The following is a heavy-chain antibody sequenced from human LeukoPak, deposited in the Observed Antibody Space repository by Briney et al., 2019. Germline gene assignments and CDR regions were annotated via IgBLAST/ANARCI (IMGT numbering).Heavy chain of an antibody. CDR2: IIPIFGKA. Sequence: ASVKVSCKASGGTFSSYAISWVRQAPGQGLEWMGGIIPIFGKANYAQKFQGRVTITAGESTSTAYMELSSLRSEDTAVYYCARDRARTFDYWGQGTLVTVSS. J-gene: IGHJ4*02. CDR1: GGTFSSYA. CDR3: ARDRARTFDY. V-gene: IGHV1-69*13. D-gene: IGHD3-10*01.